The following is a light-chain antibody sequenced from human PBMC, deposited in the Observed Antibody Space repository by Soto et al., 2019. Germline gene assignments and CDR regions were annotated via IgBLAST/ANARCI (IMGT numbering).Light chain of an antibody. V-gene: IGLV2-8*01. J-gene: IGLJ1*01. CDR1: SSDIGGYNS. CDR2: DVT. Sequence: QSALTQSPSASGSPGQSVTIFCTGTSSDIGGYNSVSCYQQHPGKARKVMIYDVTKQPSGVPDRFSGSKSGNTASLTVSALQADDEADYYCSSYRDRKNVVFGTGTKLAVL. CDR3: SSYRDRKNVV.